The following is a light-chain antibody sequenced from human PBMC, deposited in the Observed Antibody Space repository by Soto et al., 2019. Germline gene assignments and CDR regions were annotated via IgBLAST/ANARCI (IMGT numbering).Light chain of an antibody. CDR3: SSFTRTGTLI. V-gene: IGLV2-14*03. CDR1: TSDVGGYDF. J-gene: IGLJ2*01. Sequence: QSVLTQPASVSGSPGQSITISCTGTTSDVGGYDFVSWYQQYPGKAPKLMIFDVANRPSGVSDRFSGSKSGNTASLIISGLQAEDEADYFCSSFTRTGTLIFGGGTQLTVL. CDR2: DVA.